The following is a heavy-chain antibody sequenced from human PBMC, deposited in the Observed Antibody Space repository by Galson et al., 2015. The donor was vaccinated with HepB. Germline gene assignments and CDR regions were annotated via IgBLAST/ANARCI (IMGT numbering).Heavy chain of an antibody. Sequence: SVKVSCKASGGTFSSYAISWVRQAPGQGLEWMGRIIPILGIANYAQKFQGRVTITADKSTSTAYMELSSLRSEDTAVYYCARGRDVEMAYYYYWGQGTLVTVSS. D-gene: IGHD5-24*01. J-gene: IGHJ4*02. CDR1: GGTFSSYA. CDR2: IIPILGIA. CDR3: ARGRDVEMAYYYY. V-gene: IGHV1-69*04.